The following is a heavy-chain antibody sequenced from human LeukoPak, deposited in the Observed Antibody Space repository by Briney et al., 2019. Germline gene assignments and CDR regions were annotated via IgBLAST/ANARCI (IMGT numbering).Heavy chain of an antibody. CDR3: TRENGAFSPFGF. J-gene: IGHJ4*02. V-gene: IGHV4-4*02. Sequence: PSYTLSLTCGVSGGSITTTNFWSWVRQAPGQGLEWIGEISLRGLTNYNSSLSSRVTISLDRAKTHLSLNLRSVTAADTAIYYCTRENGAFSPFGFWGQGTVVTVSS. CDR1: GGSITTTNF. D-gene: IGHD2-8*01. CDR2: ISLRGLT.